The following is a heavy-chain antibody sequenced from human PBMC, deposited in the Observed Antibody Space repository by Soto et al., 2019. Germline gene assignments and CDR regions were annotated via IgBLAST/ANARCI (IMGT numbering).Heavy chain of an antibody. Sequence: PGGSLRLSCAASGFTFSSYAMPWVRQAPGKGLEWVSGIGGSDGSTYYADSVKGRFAISRDNFKDMLYLQMNSLSAEDTAIYYNVKQGCRRDGCYPNYFDVWGQGTLVTVSS. CDR1: GFTFSSYA. V-gene: IGHV3-23*01. CDR3: VKQGCRRDGCYPNYFDV. CDR2: IGGSDGST. D-gene: IGHD2-15*01. J-gene: IGHJ4*01.